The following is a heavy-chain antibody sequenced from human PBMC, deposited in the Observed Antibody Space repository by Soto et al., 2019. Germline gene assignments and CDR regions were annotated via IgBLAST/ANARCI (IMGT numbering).Heavy chain of an antibody. J-gene: IGHJ4*01. CDR2: IFHSGNA. CDR1: GGSIRNVY. Sequence: SETLSLTCTVSGGSIRNVYWSWIRQAPGKGLEWIGFIFHSGNAKYNPSLKSRVTISVDTSKNQFSLSLDSVTAADTAVYFCARAHAPTLPFDFWGQGTLVTVSS. CDR3: ARAHAPTLPFDF. V-gene: IGHV4-59*01. D-gene: IGHD2-15*01.